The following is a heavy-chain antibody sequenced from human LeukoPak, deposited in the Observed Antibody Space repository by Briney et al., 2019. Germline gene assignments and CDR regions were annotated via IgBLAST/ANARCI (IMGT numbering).Heavy chain of an antibody. CDR2: ISSSSRSK. D-gene: IGHD1-26*01. CDR3: ASQSSGSSTRAPDF. J-gene: IGHJ4*02. CDR1: GVTFSSFS. V-gene: IGHV3-48*04. Sequence: GGSLRLSCEPSGVTFSSFSLNWVRQAPGKGLEWLSYISSSSRSKYYADSVKGRFIVSRDSAKNSLYLQMDSLRAEDTALYYCASQSSGSSTRAPDFWGQGTLVTVSS.